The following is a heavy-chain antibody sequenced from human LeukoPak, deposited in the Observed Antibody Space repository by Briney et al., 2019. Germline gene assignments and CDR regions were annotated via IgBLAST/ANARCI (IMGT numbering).Heavy chain of an antibody. CDR3: ARDDGSGPPGSHAFDI. J-gene: IGHJ3*02. CDR2: IYYSGST. Sequence: PSETLSLTCTVSGGSISSYYWSWIRQPPGKGLEWIGYIYYSGSTNYNPSLKSRVIISVATSKNQFYLKLSSVTAADTAVYYCARDDGSGPPGSHAFDIWGQGTMVTVSS. CDR1: GGSISSYY. D-gene: IGHD3-22*01. V-gene: IGHV4-59*01.